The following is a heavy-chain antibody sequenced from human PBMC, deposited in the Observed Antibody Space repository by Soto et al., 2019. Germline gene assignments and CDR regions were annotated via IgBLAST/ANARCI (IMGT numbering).Heavy chain of an antibody. CDR2: ISAYNGNT. D-gene: IGHD3-3*01. CDR1: GYTFTSYG. V-gene: IGHV1-18*01. CDR3: ARLFRPGRVGFLEWSAWFDS. J-gene: IGHJ5*01. Sequence: ASVKVSCKASGYTFTSYGISWVRQAPGQGLEWMGWISAYNGNTNYAQKLQGRVTMTTDTSTSTAYMELRSLRSDDTAVYYCARLFRPGRVGFLEWSAWFDSWGQGTLVTSPQ.